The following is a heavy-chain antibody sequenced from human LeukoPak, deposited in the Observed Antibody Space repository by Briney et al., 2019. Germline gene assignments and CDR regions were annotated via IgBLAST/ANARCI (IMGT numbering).Heavy chain of an antibody. V-gene: IGHV3-48*04. Sequence: PGGSLRLSCAASGFTFNTYTMNWVRQAPGKGLEWVSYISSSGSTIYYADSVKGRFTISRDNAKNSLYLQMNSLRAEDTAIYYCARENDILTAYPNNWFDPWGQGTLVTVSS. CDR3: ARENDILTAYPNNWFDP. D-gene: IGHD3-9*01. J-gene: IGHJ5*02. CDR1: GFTFNTYT. CDR2: ISSSGSTI.